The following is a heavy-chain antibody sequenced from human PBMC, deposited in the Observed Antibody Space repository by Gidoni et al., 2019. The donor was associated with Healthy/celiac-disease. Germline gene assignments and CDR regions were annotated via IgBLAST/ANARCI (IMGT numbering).Heavy chain of an antibody. D-gene: IGHD6-19*01. V-gene: IGHV3-30*18. CDR3: AKDDIAVAGTPDAFDI. CDR1: GFTFRIYG. CDR2: ISYDGSNK. J-gene: IGHJ3*02. Sequence: QVQLVESGGGVVPPGRSLRLSFAASGFTFRIYGMHWVRQAPGKGLEWVAVISYDGSNKYYADSVKGRFTIARDNSKNTLYLQMNSLRAEDTAVYYCAKDDIAVAGTPDAFDIWGQGTMVTVSS.